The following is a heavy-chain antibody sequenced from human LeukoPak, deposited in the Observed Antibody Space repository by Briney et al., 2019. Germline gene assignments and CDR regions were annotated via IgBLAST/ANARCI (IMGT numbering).Heavy chain of an antibody. CDR1: GFTFSNYA. J-gene: IGHJ1*01. Sequence: GGSLRLSCAASGFTFSNYAMSWVRQTPGKGLEWVSAISGSSGRTYFADSVEGRFTISRDNSKNTLYLQMNSLRAEDTAVYYCAKAVTMEYFQHWGQGTLVTVSS. V-gene: IGHV3-23*01. CDR3: AKAVTMEYFQH. D-gene: IGHD4/OR15-4a*01. CDR2: ISGSSGRT.